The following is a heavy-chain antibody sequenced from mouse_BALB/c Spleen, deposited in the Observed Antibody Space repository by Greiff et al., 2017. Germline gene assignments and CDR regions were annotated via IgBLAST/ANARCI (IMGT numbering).Heavy chain of an antibody. CDR1: GFDFSRYW. V-gene: IGHV4-1*02. CDR2: INPDSSTI. Sequence: EVQLQESGGGLVQPGGSLKLSCAASGFDFSRYWMSWVRQAPGKGLEWIGEINPDSSTINYTPSLKDKFIISRDNAKNTLYLQMSKVRSEDTALYYCARRGLYGNPFAYWGQGTLVTVSA. CDR3: ARRGLYGNPFAY. J-gene: IGHJ3*01. D-gene: IGHD2-1*01.